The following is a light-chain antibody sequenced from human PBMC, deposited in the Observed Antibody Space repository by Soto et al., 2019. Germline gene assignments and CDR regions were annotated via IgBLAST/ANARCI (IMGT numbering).Light chain of an antibody. J-gene: IGKJ4*01. V-gene: IGKV3-15*01. CDR3: QQYNNWPLT. CDR1: QSVSSN. Sequence: EIVMTQSPATLSVSTGESSTLSCRASQSVSSNLAWYQHQPGQAPRVLIYGASTRATGFPARFSGSGSGTEFTLTISSLQSEDFAVYYFQQYNNWPLTFGGGTKVESK. CDR2: GAS.